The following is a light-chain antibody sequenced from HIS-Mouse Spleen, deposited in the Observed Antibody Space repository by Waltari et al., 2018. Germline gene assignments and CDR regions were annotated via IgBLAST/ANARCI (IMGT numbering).Light chain of an antibody. V-gene: IGKV3-20*01. CDR1: QSVSSSY. J-gene: IGKJ4*01. CDR2: GAS. CDR3: QQYGSSPLT. Sequence: EIVLTQSPGTLSLSPGERATLSCRASQSVSSSYLAWYQQKPGQAPRLLIYGASSRATCIPDRVSGSGSGTDFTLTISRLEPEDFAVYYCQQYGSSPLTFGGGTKVEIK.